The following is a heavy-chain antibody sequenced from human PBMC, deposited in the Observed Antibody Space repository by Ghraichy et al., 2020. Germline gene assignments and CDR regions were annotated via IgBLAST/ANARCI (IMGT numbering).Heavy chain of an antibody. CDR2: ISYSGSI. CDR3: AGASPTAMPYFDQ. CDR1: GGSISSAGNY. Sequence: SETLSLTCTVSGGSISSAGNYWSWIRQDPGKGLEWIGYISYSGSIYYNPSLKSRVNISVDTSRNQFSLKLTSVTAADMAVYYCAGASPTAMPYFDQWGQGTLVTVSS. J-gene: IGHJ4*02. V-gene: IGHV4-31*03. D-gene: IGHD5-18*01.